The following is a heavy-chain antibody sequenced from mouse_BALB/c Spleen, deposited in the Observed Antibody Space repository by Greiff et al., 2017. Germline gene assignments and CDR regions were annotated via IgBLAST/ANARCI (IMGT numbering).Heavy chain of an antibody. D-gene: IGHD2-14*01. V-gene: IGHV5-9-4*01. CDR1: GFTFSSYA. CDR2: ISSGGSYT. Sequence: EVKLVESGGGLVKPGGSLKLSCAASGFTFSSYAMSWVRQSPEKRLEWVAEISSGGSYTYYPDTVTGRFTISRDNAKNTLYLEMSSLRSEDTAMYYCARDRSPGFAYWGQGTLVTVSA. CDR3: ARDRSPGFAY. J-gene: IGHJ3*01.